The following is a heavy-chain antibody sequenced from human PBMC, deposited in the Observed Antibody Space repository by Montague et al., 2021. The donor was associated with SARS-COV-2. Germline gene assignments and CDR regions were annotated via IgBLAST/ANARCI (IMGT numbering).Heavy chain of an antibody. J-gene: IGHJ4*02. CDR3: ARNYGSSLDS. V-gene: IGHV4-39*01. Sequence: SETLSLTCTVSGGSISSTTYRWGWIRQPPGKGLEWIGFISYSGTTFSYPTLKGRISMSVDTPKIQFSLNLTSVTAADTAVYYCARNYGSSLDSWGQGILVTVSS. D-gene: IGHD4-17*01. CDR2: ISYSGTT. CDR1: GGSISSTTYR.